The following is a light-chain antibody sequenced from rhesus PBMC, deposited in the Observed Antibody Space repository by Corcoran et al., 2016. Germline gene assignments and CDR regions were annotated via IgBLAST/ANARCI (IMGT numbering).Light chain of an antibody. CDR2: EIS. CDR1: NSDIGGYNR. V-gene: IGLV2-13*03. Sequence: QAAPTQSPSVSGSPGQSVTISCTGTNSDIGGYNRVSWYQQHPDKAPKLMIYEISQRPSGVSARFPGSKSGNTASLTISGLQADDEADYYCSSYASSNTYIFGSGTRLTVL. J-gene: IGLJ1*01. CDR3: SSYASSNTYI.